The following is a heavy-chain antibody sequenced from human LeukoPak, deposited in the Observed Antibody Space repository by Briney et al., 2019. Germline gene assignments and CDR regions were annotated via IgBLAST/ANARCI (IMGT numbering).Heavy chain of an antibody. V-gene: IGHV3-23*01. CDR3: AKASYYYDSSDRFDY. CDR1: GFSFSSYV. D-gene: IGHD3-22*01. Sequence: GESLRLSCAASGFSFSSYVMSWVRQAPGKGLEWVSAVSGSGGSTYYADSVKGRFTMSRDNSKNTLYLQMNTLRAEDTAVYYCAKASYYYDSSDRFDYWGQGTLVTVSS. CDR2: VSGSGGST. J-gene: IGHJ4*02.